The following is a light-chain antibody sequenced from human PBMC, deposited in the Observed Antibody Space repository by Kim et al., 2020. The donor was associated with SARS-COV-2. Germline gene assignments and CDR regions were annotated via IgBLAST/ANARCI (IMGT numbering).Light chain of an antibody. V-gene: IGKV2-30*02. CDR3: MQGKQWART. J-gene: IGKJ1*01. Sequence: DVVMTQSPLSLPVTLGQPASISCRSSQSLVHSDGNTYLNWFHQRPGQSTRRLIYKVSNRDSGVPDRFSGSGSGTDFTLKISRVEAEDVWVYYCMQGKQWARTFGQGTKVDIK. CDR1: QSLVHSDGNTY. CDR2: KVS.